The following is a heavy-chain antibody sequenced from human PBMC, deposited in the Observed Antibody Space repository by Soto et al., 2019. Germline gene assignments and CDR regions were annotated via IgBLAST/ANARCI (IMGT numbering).Heavy chain of an antibody. CDR1: GFTFSSYS. CDR3: AREETAWPLDYGLDV. J-gene: IGHJ6*02. V-gene: IGHV3-21*01. Sequence: PGGSLRLSCAASGFTFSSYSMHWVRQAPGKGLEWVSSIGTRSDIYYADSVKGRFTISRDNAKNSLSLQMNSMTAEDTAVYYCAREETAWPLDYGLDVSGQGTTVTVSS. CDR2: IGTRSDI. D-gene: IGHD2-21*02.